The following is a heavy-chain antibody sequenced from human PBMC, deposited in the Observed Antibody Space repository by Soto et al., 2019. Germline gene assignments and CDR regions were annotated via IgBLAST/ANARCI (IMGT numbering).Heavy chain of an antibody. CDR1: GFSLSNARMG. CDR3: ARPAHSSSWLSFSY. Sequence: KESGPVLVKPTETLTLTCTVSGFSLSNARMGVSWIRQPPGKALEWLAHIFWNDETSYSPSLRSRLTISKDTSKSQVVLTMTNMDPVDTATYYCARPAHSSSWLSFSYWGQGTLVTVSS. V-gene: IGHV2-26*01. J-gene: IGHJ4*02. D-gene: IGHD6-13*01. CDR2: IFWNDET.